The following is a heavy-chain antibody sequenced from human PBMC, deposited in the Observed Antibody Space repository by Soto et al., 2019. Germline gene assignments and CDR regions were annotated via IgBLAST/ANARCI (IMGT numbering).Heavy chain of an antibody. CDR2: INHSVST. CDR1: GGSFSGYY. D-gene: IGHD6-13*01. CDR3: ATVPSRFYYYGMDV. V-gene: IGHV4-34*01. J-gene: IGHJ6*02. Sequence: QVQLQQWGAGLLKPSETLSLTCAVYGGSFSGYYWSWIRQPPGTGLEWIGEINHSVSTNYNPSLNSRFNLSVDTSKNHFSLKLSSVPAAETAVYYCATVPSRFYYYGMDVWGQRTTVTVSS.